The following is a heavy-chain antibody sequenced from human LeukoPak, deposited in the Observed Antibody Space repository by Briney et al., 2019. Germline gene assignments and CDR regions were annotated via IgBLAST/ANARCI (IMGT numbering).Heavy chain of an antibody. CDR2: ISGSGGST. Sequence: GGSLRLSCAASGFTFSSYAMSWVRQAPGKGLEWVSTISGSGGSTYYAGSVKGRFTISRDNSRNTLYLQMNSLRAEDTAVYYCAKNQGQWLVPVDYWGQGTLVTVSS. CDR1: GFTFSSYA. J-gene: IGHJ4*02. CDR3: AKNQGQWLVPVDY. V-gene: IGHV3-23*01. D-gene: IGHD6-19*01.